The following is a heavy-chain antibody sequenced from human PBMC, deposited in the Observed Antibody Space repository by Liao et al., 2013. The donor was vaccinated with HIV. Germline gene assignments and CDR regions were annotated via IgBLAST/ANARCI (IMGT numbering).Heavy chain of an antibody. CDR3: ARRIPFYDFWSGYESAYYYYYMDV. D-gene: IGHD3-3*01. CDR2: IYYSGNT. V-gene: IGHV4-59*01. CDR1: GGSISSYY. J-gene: IGHJ6*03. Sequence: QVQLQESGPGLVKPSETLSLTCTVSGGSISSYYWSWIRQPPGKGLEWIGYIYYSGNTNYNPSLKSRVTISVDTSKNQFSLKLSSVTAADTAVYYCARRIPFYDFWSGYESAYYYYYMDVWGKGTTVTVSS.